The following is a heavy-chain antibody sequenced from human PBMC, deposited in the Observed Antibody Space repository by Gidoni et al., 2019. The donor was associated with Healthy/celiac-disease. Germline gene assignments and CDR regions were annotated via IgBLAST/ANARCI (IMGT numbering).Heavy chain of an antibody. V-gene: IGHV1-69*09. CDR3: ARDGVRAVAGLGNYYYYGMDV. Sequence: QVQLVQSGAEVKQPGSSVKVSCKASGGTFSSYAISWVRQAPGQGLEWMGRIIPILGIANYAQKFQGRVTITADKSTSTAYMELSSLRSEDTAVYYCARDGVRAVAGLGNYYYYGMDVWGQGTTVTVSS. CDR1: GGTFSSYA. J-gene: IGHJ6*02. D-gene: IGHD6-19*01. CDR2: IIPILGIA.